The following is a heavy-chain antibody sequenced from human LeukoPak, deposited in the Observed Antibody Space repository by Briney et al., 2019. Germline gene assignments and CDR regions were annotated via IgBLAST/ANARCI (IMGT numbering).Heavy chain of an antibody. J-gene: IGHJ4*02. CDR3: AREDTQLWSKLDY. Sequence: ASVKVSCKASGYTFTGYYMHWVRQAPGQGLEWMGWINPNSGGTNYAQKFQGRVTMTRDTSISTAYMELSRLRSDGTAVYYCAREDTQLWSKLDYWGQGTLVTVSS. CDR1: GYTFTGYY. D-gene: IGHD5-18*01. V-gene: IGHV1-2*02. CDR2: INPNSGGT.